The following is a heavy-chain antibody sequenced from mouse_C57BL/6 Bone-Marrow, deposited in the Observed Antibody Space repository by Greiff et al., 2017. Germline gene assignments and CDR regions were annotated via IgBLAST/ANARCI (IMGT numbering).Heavy chain of an antibody. V-gene: IGHV1-42*01. CDR2: INPSTGGT. D-gene: IGHD4-1*01. CDR3: ARGTVY. J-gene: IGHJ3*01. CDR1: GYSFTGYY. Sequence: VQLQQSGPELVKPGASVKISCKASGYSFTGYYMNWVKQSPEKSLEWIGEINPSTGGTTYNQKFKAKATLTVDKSSSTAYMQLKSLTSEDSAVYYCARGTVYWGKGTLVTVSA.